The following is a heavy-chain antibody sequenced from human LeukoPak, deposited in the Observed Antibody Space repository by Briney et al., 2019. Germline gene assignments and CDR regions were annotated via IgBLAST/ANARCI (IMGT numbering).Heavy chain of an antibody. CDR3: ARYGSGSYIDY. CDR2: IYHSGST. Sequence: SETLSLTCAVSGGSISSNNWWSWVRQPPEKGLEWIGEIYHSGSTNYNPSLKSRVTISVDKSKNQFSLELTSVTAADTAVYYCARYGSGSYIDYWGQGTLVTVSS. D-gene: IGHD3-10*01. J-gene: IGHJ4*02. CDR1: GGSISSNNW. V-gene: IGHV4-4*02.